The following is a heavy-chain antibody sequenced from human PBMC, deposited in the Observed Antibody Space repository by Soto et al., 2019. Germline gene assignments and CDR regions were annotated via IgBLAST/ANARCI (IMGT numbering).Heavy chain of an antibody. V-gene: IGHV3-30-3*02. CDR2: VSYDGSNK. D-gene: IGHD6-19*01. J-gene: IGHJ4*02. CDR1: GFTFSTYA. Sequence: GSLRLSCAASGFTFSTYAVHWVRQAPGKGLEWVAVVSYDGSNKYYADSVKGRFTISRDNSKNMVWLQMNSLRPDDTAMYYCAKRGTQWPPDYWGQGTLVTVSS. CDR3: AKRGTQWPPDY.